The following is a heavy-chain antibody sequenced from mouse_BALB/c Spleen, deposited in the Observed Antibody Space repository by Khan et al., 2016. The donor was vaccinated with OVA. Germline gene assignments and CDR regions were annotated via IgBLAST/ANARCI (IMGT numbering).Heavy chain of an antibody. D-gene: IGHD1-2*01. CDR3: ARRNYFGYTFAY. V-gene: IGHV1-77*01. CDR2: ISPGSGDT. CDR1: GYTFTDYY. J-gene: IGHJ3*01. Sequence: QVQLKESGAELARPGASVKLSCKASGYTFTDYYINWVKQSTGQGLEWIGEISPGSGDTYYNERFKGKATLTADKSSSTAYMQLSSLTSEASAVYFCARRNYFGYTFAYWGQGTLVTVSA.